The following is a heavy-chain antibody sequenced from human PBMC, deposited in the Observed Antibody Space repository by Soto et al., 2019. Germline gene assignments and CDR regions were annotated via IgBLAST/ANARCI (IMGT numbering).Heavy chain of an antibody. D-gene: IGHD1-26*01. CDR1: GFTFSGSG. Sequence: QVQLVEFGGGVVQPGRSLRLSCAASGFTFSGSGMHWVRQAPGKGLEWVAIIWYDGSNKYYADSVKGRFTISRDNSKNTLYLQMNSLRAEDTAVYYCARRGSGSYEDAFDIWGQGTMVTVSS. CDR3: ARRGSGSYEDAFDI. V-gene: IGHV3-33*01. J-gene: IGHJ3*02. CDR2: IWYDGSNK.